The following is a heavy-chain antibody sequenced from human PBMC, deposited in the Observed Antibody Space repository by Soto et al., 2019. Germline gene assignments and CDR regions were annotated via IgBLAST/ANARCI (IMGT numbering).Heavy chain of an antibody. V-gene: IGHV4-39*01. CDR2: IYYSGST. Sequence: PSETLSLTCTVSGGSISSSSYYWGWIRQPPGKGLEWIGSIYYSGSTYYNPSLKSRVTISVDTSKNQFSLKLSSVTAADTAVYYCARLIGRCSGGSCYSDYWGQGTLVTVSS. CDR1: GGSISSSSYY. CDR3: ARLIGRCSGGSCYSDY. D-gene: IGHD2-15*01. J-gene: IGHJ4*02.